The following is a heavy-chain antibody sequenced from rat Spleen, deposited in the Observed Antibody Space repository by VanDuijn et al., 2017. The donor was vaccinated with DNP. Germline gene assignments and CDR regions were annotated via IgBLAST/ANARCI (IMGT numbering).Heavy chain of an antibody. V-gene: IGHV3-1*01. D-gene: IGHD1-9*01. CDR2: ISCIGSI. CDR1: GYSITSNY. Sequence: EVQLQESGPGLVKPSQSLSLTCSVTGYSITSNYWAWIRKFPGNKMEWMGYISCIGSIGYNPSLKSRISITRDTSRNQFFLQLNSVTTEDTATYYCARGTMGITTWYFAYWGQGVMVTVSS. CDR3: ARGTMGITTWYFAY. J-gene: IGHJ2*01.